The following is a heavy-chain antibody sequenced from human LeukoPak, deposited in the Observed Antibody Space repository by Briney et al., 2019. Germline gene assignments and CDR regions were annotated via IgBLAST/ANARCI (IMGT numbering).Heavy chain of an antibody. D-gene: IGHD5-24*01. CDR1: GGTFSSYA. CDR3: ARGLGWLQHDYYFDY. V-gene: IGHV1-69*05. CDR2: IIPIFGTA. Sequence: ASVKVSCKASGGTFSSYAISWVRQAPGQGLEWMGGIIPIFGTANYAQKFQGIVTITTDESTSTAYMELSSLRSEDTAVYYCARGLGWLQHDYYFDYWGQGTLVTVSS. J-gene: IGHJ4*02.